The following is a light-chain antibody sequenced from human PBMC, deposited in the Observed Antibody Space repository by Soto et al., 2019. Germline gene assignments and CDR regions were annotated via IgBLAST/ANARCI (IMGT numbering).Light chain of an antibody. J-gene: IGKJ2*01. CDR2: SAS. CDR1: QNIRTC. CDR3: QQSYSTPYT. Sequence: DIQMTQSPSSLSASLGDRVTITCRASQNIRTCLNWYQQKSGKAPELLIHSASSLQSGVPSRFSGSGSGTDFTLTISNLQPEDFANYYCQQSYSTPYTFGQGAKLEIK. V-gene: IGKV1-39*01.